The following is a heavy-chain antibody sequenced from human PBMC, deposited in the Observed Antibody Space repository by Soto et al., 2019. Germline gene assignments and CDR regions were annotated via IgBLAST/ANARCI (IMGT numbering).Heavy chain of an antibody. D-gene: IGHD3-9*01. V-gene: IGHV3-21*01. CDR2: ISSSSSYI. CDR3: ARDLAGAYYDILTGPNWFDP. Sequence: GGSLRLSCAASGFTFSSYSMNWVRQAPGKGLEWVSSISSSSSYIYYADSVKGRFTISRDNAKNSLYLQMNSLRAEDTAVYYCARDLAGAYYDILTGPNWFDPWGQGTLVTVSS. CDR1: GFTFSSYS. J-gene: IGHJ5*02.